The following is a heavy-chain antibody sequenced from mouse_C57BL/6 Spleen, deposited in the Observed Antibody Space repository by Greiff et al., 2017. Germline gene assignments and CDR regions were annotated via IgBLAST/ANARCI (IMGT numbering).Heavy chain of an antibody. CDR1: GYSITSGYY. CDR3: ASLRYYFDY. CDR2: ISYDGSN. Sequence: VQLKESGPGLVKPSQSLSLTCSVTGYSITSGYYWNWIRQFPGNKLEWMGYISYDGSNNYNPSLKNRISITRDTSKNQFFLKLNSVTTEDTATYYCASLRYYFDYWSQGTTLTVSS. V-gene: IGHV3-6*01. J-gene: IGHJ2*01. D-gene: IGHD1-1*01.